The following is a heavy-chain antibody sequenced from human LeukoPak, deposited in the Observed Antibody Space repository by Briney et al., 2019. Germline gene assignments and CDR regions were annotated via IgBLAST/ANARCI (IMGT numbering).Heavy chain of an antibody. J-gene: IGHJ4*02. V-gene: IGHV1-69*05. CDR2: IIPIFGTA. CDR1: GGTFSSYA. D-gene: IGHD4-17*01. CDR3: ARGDYGDYHRPKPGFDY. Sequence: ASVKVSCKASGGTFSSYAISWVRQAPRQGLEWMGGIIPIFGTADYAQKFQGRVTITTDESTSTAYMELSSLRSEDTAVYYCARGDYGDYHRPKPGFDYWGQGTLVTVSS.